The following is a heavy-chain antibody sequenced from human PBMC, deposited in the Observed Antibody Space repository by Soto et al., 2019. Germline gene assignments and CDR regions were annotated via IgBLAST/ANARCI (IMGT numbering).Heavy chain of an antibody. Sequence: SETLSLTCTVSGGSVSSGSYYWSWIRQPPGKGLEWIGYIYYSGSTNYNPSLKSRVTISVDTSKNQFSLKLSSVTAADTAVYYCAREHGDYELDYWGQGTLVTVAS. V-gene: IGHV4-61*01. CDR1: GGSVSSGSYY. CDR3: AREHGDYELDY. J-gene: IGHJ4*02. D-gene: IGHD4-17*01. CDR2: IYYSGST.